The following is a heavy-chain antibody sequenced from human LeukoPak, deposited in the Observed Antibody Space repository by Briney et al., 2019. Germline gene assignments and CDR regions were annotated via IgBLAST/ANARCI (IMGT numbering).Heavy chain of an antibody. CDR1: VGSIGSYY. J-gene: IGHJ4*02. D-gene: IGHD4-17*01. CDR3: ARGTVTMDY. CDR2: IYYSGTT. V-gene: IGHV4-59*13. Sequence: SETLSLTCTVSVGSIGSYYWSWIRQPPGKGLEWIGYIYYSGTTKYNPALKNRVTISIDSSKNQFSLNLSSVIAADTAVYYCARGTVTMDYWGRGTLVTVSS.